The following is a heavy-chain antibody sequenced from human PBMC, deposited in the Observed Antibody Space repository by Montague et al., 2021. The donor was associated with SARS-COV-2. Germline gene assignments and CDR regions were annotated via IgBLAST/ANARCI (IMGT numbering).Heavy chain of an antibody. CDR2: AVYCLNT. V-gene: IGHV4-61*08. D-gene: IGHD3-22*01. CDR1: SPGTVSCNS. Sequence: SETLSLTCPVPSPGTVSCNSGADRKRPRPNSSLHGISYAVYCLNTNYNPSLKSRVTISVDTSKNQFSLKLNSVTAADTAVYYCARVVLAINMLVVLITQGKCYFDDWGHGTLVTVAS. CDR3: ARVVLAINMLVVLITQGKCYFDD. J-gene: IGHJ4*01.